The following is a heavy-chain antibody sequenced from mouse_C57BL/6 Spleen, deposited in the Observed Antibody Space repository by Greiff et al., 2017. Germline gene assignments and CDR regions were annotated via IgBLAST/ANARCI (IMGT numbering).Heavy chain of an antibody. V-gene: IGHV14-2*01. D-gene: IGHD1-1*01. Sequence: VQLKQSGAELVKPGASVKLSCTASGFNIKDYYMHWVKQRTEQGLEWIGRIDPADGETQYAPKFQGKATITADTSSNTAYLQLSSLTSEDSAVYYCARNFGSSYGFAYWGQGTLVTVSA. J-gene: IGHJ3*01. CDR2: IDPADGET. CDR1: GFNIKDYY. CDR3: ARNFGSSYGFAY.